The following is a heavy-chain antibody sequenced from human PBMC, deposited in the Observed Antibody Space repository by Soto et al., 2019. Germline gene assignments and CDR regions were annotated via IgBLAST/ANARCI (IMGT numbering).Heavy chain of an antibody. CDR3: ARHSGGYNGFDFSY. D-gene: IGHD5-12*01. Sequence: QVQLQESGPGLVKPSETLSLTCTVSGGSISSYYWSWIRQPPGKGLEWIGYIYYTGSTNYNPSLKSRFTISVDTSKNQFSLSLTSVTAADTAVYYCARHSGGYNGFDFSYWGQGALVTVSS. V-gene: IGHV4-59*08. J-gene: IGHJ4*02. CDR1: GGSISSYY. CDR2: IYYTGST.